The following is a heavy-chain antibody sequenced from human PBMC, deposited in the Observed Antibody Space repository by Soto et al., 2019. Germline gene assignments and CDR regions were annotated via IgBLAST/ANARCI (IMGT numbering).Heavy chain of an antibody. V-gene: IGHV6-1*01. CDR3: ARAQYSSGWYGDWFDP. CDR1: GYSVSSNSAA. CDR2: TYYRSKWYN. J-gene: IGHJ5*02. Sequence: QTLSLTCAISGYSVSSNSAAWNLIRQSPSRGLEWLGRTYYRSKWYNDYAVSVKSRITINPDTSKNQFSLQLNSVTPEDTAVYYCARAQYSSGWYGDWFDPWGQGTLVTVSS. D-gene: IGHD6-19*01.